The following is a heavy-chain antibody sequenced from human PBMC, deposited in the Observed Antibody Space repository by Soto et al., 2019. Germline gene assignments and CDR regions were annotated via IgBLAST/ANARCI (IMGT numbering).Heavy chain of an antibody. J-gene: IGHJ6*02. D-gene: IGHD5-12*01. CDR1: GFTFSTYS. V-gene: IGHV3-48*01. CDR3: TRDHGYGYGMDV. CDR2: ITKSSKTI. Sequence: EGQLVESGGGLVQPGVSLSLSCAASGFTFSTYSMNWVRQAPGKGLEWISYITKSSKTIYYADSVKGRFTISRDNAKNSLYLQMNSLRAEDTAVYYCTRDHGYGYGMDVWGQGTTVTVSS.